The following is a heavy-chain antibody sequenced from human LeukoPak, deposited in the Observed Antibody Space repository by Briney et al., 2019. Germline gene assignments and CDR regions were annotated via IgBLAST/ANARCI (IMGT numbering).Heavy chain of an antibody. CDR3: ARDRLPFLGYCSGGSCSVAFDI. Sequence: ASVKVSCKASGYTFTGYYMHWVRQAPGQGLEWMGRINPNSGGTNYAQKFQGRVTMTRDTSISTAYMELSRLRSDDTAVYYCARDRLPFLGYCSGGSCSVAFDIWGQGTVVTVSS. J-gene: IGHJ3*02. CDR2: INPNSGGT. D-gene: IGHD2-15*01. V-gene: IGHV1-2*06. CDR1: GYTFTGYY.